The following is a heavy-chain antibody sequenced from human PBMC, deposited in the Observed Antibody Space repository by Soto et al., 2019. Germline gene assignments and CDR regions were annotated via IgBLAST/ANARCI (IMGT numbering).Heavy chain of an antibody. J-gene: IGHJ6*02. CDR2: ISGSGATT. Sequence: EVQLLESGGGLVQPGESLTLSCAASGFTFNTYAMTWARRAPGKGLEWVSAISGSGATTYVADSVKGRCTISRDNSKDTLYLQMNSLRAEDTAIYYCAKGRGGAYYYYGLDVWGQGTTVTVSS. D-gene: IGHD3-10*01. CDR1: GFTFNTYA. CDR3: AKGRGGAYYYYGLDV. V-gene: IGHV3-23*01.